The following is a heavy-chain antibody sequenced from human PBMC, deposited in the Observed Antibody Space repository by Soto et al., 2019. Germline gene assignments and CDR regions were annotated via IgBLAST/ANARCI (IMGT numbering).Heavy chain of an antibody. CDR2: IYYSGST. V-gene: IGHV4-59*01. J-gene: IGHJ6*02. CDR3: ARDRGREEPGYYYYDGMDV. CDR1: GGSISSYY. D-gene: IGHD1-1*01. Sequence: QVQLQESGPGLVKPSETLSLTCTVAGGSISSYYWSWIRQPPGKGLEWIGYIYYSGSTNYNPSLKSRVTISVDTSKNKFSLKLSSVTAADTAVYYGARDRGREEPGYYYYDGMDVWGQGTTVTVSS.